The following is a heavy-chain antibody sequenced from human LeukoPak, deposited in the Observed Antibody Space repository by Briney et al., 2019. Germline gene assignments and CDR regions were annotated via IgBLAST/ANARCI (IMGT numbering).Heavy chain of an antibody. CDR1: GFTFTSYG. CDR3: AKDTDDYLLD. D-gene: IGHD5-12*01. V-gene: IGHV3-30*02. J-gene: IGHJ4*02. Sequence: GGSLRLSCAASGFTFTSYGMHWVRQAPGKGLEWVAVSWFAGDTKYYADSVKGRFTISRDNSKNTVYLQLNSLRADDTAIYYCAKDTDDYLLDWGQGTLVTVSS. CDR2: SWFAGDTK.